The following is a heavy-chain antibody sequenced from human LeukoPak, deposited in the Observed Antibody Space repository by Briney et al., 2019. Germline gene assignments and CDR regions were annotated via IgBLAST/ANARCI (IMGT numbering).Heavy chain of an antibody. V-gene: IGHV3-23*01. Sequence: GGSLRLSCAASGFTFSSYAMSWVRQAPGKGLEWVSAISGSGGSTYYADSVKGRFTISRDNSKSTLYLQMNSLRAEDTAVYYCAKESAVTNQQLVFGWFDPWGQRTLVTVSS. J-gene: IGHJ5*02. CDR1: GFTFSSYA. CDR3: AKESAVTNQQLVFGWFDP. D-gene: IGHD6-13*01. CDR2: ISGSGGST.